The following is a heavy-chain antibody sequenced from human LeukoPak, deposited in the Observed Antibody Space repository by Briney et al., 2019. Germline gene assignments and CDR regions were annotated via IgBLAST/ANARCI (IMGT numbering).Heavy chain of an antibody. CDR3: ARDRDRMVQGVTALFDY. J-gene: IGHJ4*02. CDR2: ISGSNGNT. Sequence: ASVPVSRKTSGYTFTTYGISWVRQAPAQGLEWMGWISGSNGNTKYAQKVQGRVTMTTDTSTTTAYMEVRSLRSDDTAVYYCARDRDRMVQGVTALFDYWGQGTLVTVSS. D-gene: IGHD3-10*01. V-gene: IGHV1-18*04. CDR1: GYTFTTYG.